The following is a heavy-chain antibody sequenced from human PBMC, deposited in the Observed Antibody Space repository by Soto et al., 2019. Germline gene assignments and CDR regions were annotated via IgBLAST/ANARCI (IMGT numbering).Heavy chain of an antibody. CDR2: INHSGIT. V-gene: IGHV4-34*01. CDR1: GGSFSGYF. CDR3: VRGPYNYNSRYFDY. J-gene: IGHJ4*02. D-gene: IGHD1-1*01. Sequence: SETLSLTCTVSGGSFSGYFWTWIRQPPGKGLEWLVEINHSGITNYNPSVESRVSMSVDTSKNQFSLRLYSVTAADTAVYYCVRGPYNYNSRYFDYWGQGTLVTVSS.